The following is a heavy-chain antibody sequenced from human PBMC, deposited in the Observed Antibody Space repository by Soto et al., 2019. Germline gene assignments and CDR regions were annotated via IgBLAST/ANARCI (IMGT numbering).Heavy chain of an antibody. CDR1: GFTFSSYA. D-gene: IGHD3-22*01. J-gene: IGHJ4*02. CDR3: ARDGLLREFDY. V-gene: IGHV3-30-3*01. Sequence: QGQLVESGGGVVQPGRSLRLSCAASGFTFSSYAMHWVRQAPGKGLEWVAVISYDGSNKYYADSVKGRFTISRDNSKNTLYLQMNSLRAEDTAVYYCARDGLLREFDYWGQGTLVTVSS. CDR2: ISYDGSNK.